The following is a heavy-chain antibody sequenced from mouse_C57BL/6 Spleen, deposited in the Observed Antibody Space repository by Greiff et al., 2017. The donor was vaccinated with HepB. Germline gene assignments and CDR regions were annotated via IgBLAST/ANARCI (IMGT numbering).Heavy chain of an antibody. CDR3: ARYVYGIDY. CDR1: GYTFTSYW. V-gene: IGHV1-50*01. J-gene: IGHJ2*01. Sequence: QVQLQQPGAELVKPGASVKLSCKASGYTFTSYWMQWVKQRPGQGLEWIGEIDPSDSYTNYNQKFKGKATLTVETSSSTAYMQLSSLTSEDSAVYYCARYVYGIDYWGQGTTLTVSS. D-gene: IGHD1-1*01. CDR2: IDPSDSYT.